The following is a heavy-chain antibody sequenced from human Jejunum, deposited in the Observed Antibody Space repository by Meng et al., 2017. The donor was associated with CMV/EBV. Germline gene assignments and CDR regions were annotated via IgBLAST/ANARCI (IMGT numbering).Heavy chain of an antibody. CDR3: AVDIVPAMGPGTPLTTNY. D-gene: IGHD5-12*01. Sequence: QGQLQPWGAGLLKPSETLSLTCAVYGGSFSGYYWNWIRQPPGKGLEWIGEINHSGTTNYNPSLKSRVTISVDTSKNQFSLKLSSVTAADTAVYYCAVDIVPAMGPGTPLTTNYWGQGTLVTVSS. V-gene: IGHV4-34*01. CDR1: GGSFSGYY. CDR2: INHSGTT. J-gene: IGHJ4*02.